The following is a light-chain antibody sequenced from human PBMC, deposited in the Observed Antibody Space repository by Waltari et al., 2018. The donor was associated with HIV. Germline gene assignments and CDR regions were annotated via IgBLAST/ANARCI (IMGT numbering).Light chain of an antibody. V-gene: IGKV3-20*01. CDR1: QNVRSSS. CDR3: QQYGSSVT. CDR2: GAS. Sequence: EVVLTQSPGTLSLSPGERVTITYRASQNVRSSSLVWYQQKPGQAPRLLIYGASSRATGIPDRFSGSGSGTDFTLTISRLDPEDFAVYYCQQYGSSVTFGQGTRLEIK. J-gene: IGKJ5*01.